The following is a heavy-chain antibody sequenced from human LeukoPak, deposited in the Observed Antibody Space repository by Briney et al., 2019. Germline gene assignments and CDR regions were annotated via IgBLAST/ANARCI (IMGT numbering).Heavy chain of an antibody. Sequence: ASVKVPCKASGYTFTSYDINWVRQATGQGLEWMGWMNPNSGNTGYAQKFQGRVTITRNTSISTAYMELSSLRSEDTAVYYCARGVSRGTIFGVVNLYYYYYMDVWGKGTTVTVSS. V-gene: IGHV1-8*03. CDR2: MNPNSGNT. CDR1: GYTFTSYD. CDR3: ARGVSRGTIFGVVNLYYYYYMDV. D-gene: IGHD3-3*01. J-gene: IGHJ6*03.